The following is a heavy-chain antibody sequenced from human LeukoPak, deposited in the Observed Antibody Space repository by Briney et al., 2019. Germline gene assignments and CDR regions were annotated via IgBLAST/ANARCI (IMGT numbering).Heavy chain of an antibody. Sequence: GGSLRLSCAVSGFTFDDYGMSWVRQAPGKGLEWVSGINWNGGRTGYADSVKGRFTIARDNAKKTLYLQMNSLRAEDTAWFYCARGPSLDYGYFDYWGQGMLVTVSS. J-gene: IGHJ4*02. CDR1: GFTFDDYG. D-gene: IGHD3-16*01. V-gene: IGHV3-20*04. CDR3: ARGPSLDYGYFDY. CDR2: INWNGGRT.